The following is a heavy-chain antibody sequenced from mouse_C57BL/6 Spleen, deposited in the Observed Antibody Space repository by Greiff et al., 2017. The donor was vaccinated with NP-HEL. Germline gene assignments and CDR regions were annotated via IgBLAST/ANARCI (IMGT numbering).Heavy chain of an antibody. D-gene: IGHD1-2*01. V-gene: IGHV1-69*01. J-gene: IGHJ3*01. CDR1: GYTFTSYW. Sequence: QVHVKQPGAELVMPGASVKLSCKASGYTFTSYWMHWVKQRPGQGLEWIGEIDPSDSYTNYNQKFKGKSTLTVDKSSSTAYMQLSSLTSEDSAVYYCARGDYGPFAYWGQGTLVTVSA. CDR3: ARGDYGPFAY. CDR2: IDPSDSYT.